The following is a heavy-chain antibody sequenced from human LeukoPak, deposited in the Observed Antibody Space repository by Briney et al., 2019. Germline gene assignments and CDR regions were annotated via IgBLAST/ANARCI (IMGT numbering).Heavy chain of an antibody. CDR2: ISWDGGST. D-gene: IGHD3-16*02. CDR3: AKGGVIVLDGFDY. Sequence: GGSLRLSCAASGFTFYDYTMHWVRQAPGKGLEWVSLISWDGGSTYSADSVKGRFTMSRDNSKSTLYLQMNSLRAEDTAVYYCAKGGVIVLDGFDYWGQGTLVTVSS. CDR1: GFTFYDYT. J-gene: IGHJ4*02. V-gene: IGHV3-43*01.